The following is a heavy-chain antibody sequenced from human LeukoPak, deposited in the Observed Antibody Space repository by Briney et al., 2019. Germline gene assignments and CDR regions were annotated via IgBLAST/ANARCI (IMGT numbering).Heavy chain of an antibody. V-gene: IGHV3-11*01. CDR2: ISSSGSTI. J-gene: IGHJ4*02. CDR3: AKVHGSGYYYDSSGYLLYY. Sequence: PGGSLRLSCAASGFTFSDYYMSWIRQAPGKGLEWVSYISSSGSTIYYADSVKGRFTISRDNSKNTLYLQMNSLRAEDTAVYYCAKVHGSGYYYDSSGYLLYYWGQGTLVTVSS. D-gene: IGHD3-22*01. CDR1: GFTFSDYY.